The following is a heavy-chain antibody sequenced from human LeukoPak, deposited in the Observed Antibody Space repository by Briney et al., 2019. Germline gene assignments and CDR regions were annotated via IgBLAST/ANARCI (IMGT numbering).Heavy chain of an antibody. V-gene: IGHV3-48*04. CDR2: ISYSSSTI. Sequence: PGGSLRLSCAASGFTFSSYSMNWVRQAPGKGLEWVSYISYSSSTIYYADSVKGRFTISRDNAKNSLYLQMNSLRAEDTAVCYCASGRRYQPLLYPDPFDYWGQGTLVTVSS. J-gene: IGHJ4*02. CDR1: GFTFSSYS. D-gene: IGHD2-2*01. CDR3: ASGRRYQPLLYPDPFDY.